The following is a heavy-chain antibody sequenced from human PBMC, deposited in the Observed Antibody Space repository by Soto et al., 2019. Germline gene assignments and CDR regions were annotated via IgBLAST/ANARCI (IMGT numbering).Heavy chain of an antibody. D-gene: IGHD3-22*01. Sequence: VQLVESGGGVVQPGRSLRLSCTASGFSVSTHVIHWVRQAPGKGLEWVAVLWYDGSREYYAESVKGRFTISRDNSKTTMYLQMNSLRAEDTAVYYCARVPRYDTWDVDYWCPGNRATVSS. J-gene: IGHJ4*02. V-gene: IGHV3-33*01. CDR1: GFSVSTHV. CDR3: ARVPRYDTWDVDY. CDR2: LWYDGSRE.